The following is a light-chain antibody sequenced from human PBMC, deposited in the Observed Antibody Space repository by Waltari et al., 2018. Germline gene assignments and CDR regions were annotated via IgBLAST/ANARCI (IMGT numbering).Light chain of an antibody. CDR1: SRDVGGYNY. CDR3: SSYTSTDVV. Sequence: QSALTQPASVSGSPGQSLTISCTGTSRDVGGYNYVSWYPQPPGQAPKLMIYDVSNRPSGVSNRFSGSKSGNTASLTISGLQAEDEADYYCSSYTSTDVVFGGGAKLTVL. J-gene: IGLJ2*01. CDR2: DVS. V-gene: IGLV2-14*01.